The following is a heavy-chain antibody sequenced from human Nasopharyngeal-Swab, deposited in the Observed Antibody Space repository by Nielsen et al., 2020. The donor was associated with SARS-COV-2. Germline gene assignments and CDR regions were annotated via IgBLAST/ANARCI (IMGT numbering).Heavy chain of an antibody. CDR3: ARELKAIVGATYFDY. V-gene: IGHV3-30*03. D-gene: IGHD1-26*01. CDR2: ISYDGSNK. J-gene: IGHJ4*02. CDR1: GFTFSSYG. Sequence: GESLKISCAASGFTFSSYGMHWVRQAPGKGLEWVAVISYDGSNKYYADSVKGRFTISRDNSKNTLYLQMNSLRAEDTAVYYCARELKAIVGATYFDYWGQGTLVTVSS.